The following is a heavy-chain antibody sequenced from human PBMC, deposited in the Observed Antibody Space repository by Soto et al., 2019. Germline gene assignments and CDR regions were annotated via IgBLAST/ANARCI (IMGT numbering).Heavy chain of an antibody. V-gene: IGHV3-23*01. CDR2: ISGSGGST. Sequence: EVQLLESGGGLVQPGGSLRLSCAASGFTFSSHAMNWVRQAPGKGLEWVSAISGSGGSTYYADSVKGRFTIYRDNSKNTMYLQMNSLRAEDTAVYYCAELHSGNWGQGTLATVSS. D-gene: IGHD1-26*01. J-gene: IGHJ4*02. CDR1: GFTFSSHA. CDR3: AELHSGN.